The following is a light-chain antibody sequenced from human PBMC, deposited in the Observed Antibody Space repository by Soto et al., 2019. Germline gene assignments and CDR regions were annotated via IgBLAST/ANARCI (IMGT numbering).Light chain of an antibody. CDR3: QQTNSFPIT. Sequence: DIPLNQSPSSVSASVGDRVTITCRASQGISSWLAWYQQKPGKAPNLLIYASSSLQSGVPSRFSGSGSGTDFTLTITNLQPEDFATYYCQQTNSFPITFGQGTRLEI. J-gene: IGKJ5*01. CDR1: QGISSW. V-gene: IGKV1D-12*01. CDR2: ASS.